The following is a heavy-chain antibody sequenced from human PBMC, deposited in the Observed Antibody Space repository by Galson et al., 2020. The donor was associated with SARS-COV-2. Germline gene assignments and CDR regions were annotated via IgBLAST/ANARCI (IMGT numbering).Heavy chain of an antibody. D-gene: IGHD6-13*01. CDR2: ISSSGSTI. Sequence: GESLKISCAASGFTFSSYEMNWVRQAPGKGLEWVSSISSSGSTIYYADSVKGRFTISRDNAKNSLYLQMNSLRAEDTAVYYCASTVAIAAAGYGMDVWGQGTTVTVSS. V-gene: IGHV3-48*03. CDR1: GFTFSSYE. CDR3: ASTVAIAAAGYGMDV. J-gene: IGHJ6*02.